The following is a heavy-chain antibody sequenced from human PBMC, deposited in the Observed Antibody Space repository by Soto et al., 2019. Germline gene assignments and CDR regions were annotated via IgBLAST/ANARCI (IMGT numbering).Heavy chain of an antibody. CDR1: GYTFTSYD. J-gene: IGHJ6*03. V-gene: IGHV1-8*01. CDR3: ARGPAWESGYDVRYSYYYMDV. CDR2: MNPNSGNT. Sequence: ASVKVSCKASGYTFTSYDINWVRQATGQGLEWMGWMNPNSGNTGYAQKFQGRVTMTRNTSISTAYMELSSLRSEDTAVYYCARGPAWESGYDVRYSYYYMDVWGKGTTVTGSS. D-gene: IGHD5-12*01.